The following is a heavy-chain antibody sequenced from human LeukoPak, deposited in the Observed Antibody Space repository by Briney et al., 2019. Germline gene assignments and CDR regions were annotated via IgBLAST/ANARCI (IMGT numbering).Heavy chain of an antibody. Sequence: VASVKVSCKASGYTFTDYYMHWVRQAPEQGLEWMGWITPNSGATKYAQKFRGRVSMTRDTSINTAYMELSRLRSDDTAIYYCARVSRFYYDSSGDFDYWGQGTLVTVSS. V-gene: IGHV1-2*02. CDR3: ARVSRFYYDSSGDFDY. CDR1: GYTFTDYY. D-gene: IGHD3-22*01. J-gene: IGHJ4*02. CDR2: ITPNSGAT.